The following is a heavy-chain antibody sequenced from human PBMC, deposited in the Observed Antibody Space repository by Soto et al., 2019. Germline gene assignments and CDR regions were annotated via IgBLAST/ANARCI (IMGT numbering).Heavy chain of an antibody. CDR2: ISGSGGST. J-gene: IGHJ4*02. CDR3: ANQYPGCEAFDY. Sequence: EVQLLESGGGLVQPGGSLRLSCAASGFTFSSYAMSWVRQAPGKGLEWVSAISGSGGSTYYADSVKARFTISRDNSKNTLYLQMNSLRAEDTAVYYCANQYPGCEAFDYWGQGTLVTVSS. V-gene: IGHV3-23*01. CDR1: GFTFSSYA.